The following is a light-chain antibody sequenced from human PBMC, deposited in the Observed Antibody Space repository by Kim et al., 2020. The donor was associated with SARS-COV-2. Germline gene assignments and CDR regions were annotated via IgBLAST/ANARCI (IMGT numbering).Light chain of an antibody. Sequence: SYELTQPLSVSASLGQTARLTCSGTDIGDKYVRWYQQKPGQAPVLVIYLHSQRPSGIPERFSGSKSGNTATLPISGTQPVDEDDYYCQAWDNCAFGGGT. V-gene: IGLV3-1*01. J-gene: IGLJ2*01. CDR3: QAWDNCA. CDR2: LHS. CDR1: DIGDKY.